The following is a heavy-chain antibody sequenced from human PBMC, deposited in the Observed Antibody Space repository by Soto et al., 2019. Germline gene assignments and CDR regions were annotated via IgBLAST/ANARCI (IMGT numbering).Heavy chain of an antibody. CDR1: GFTFSSYW. D-gene: IGHD1-26*01. V-gene: IGHV3-7*01. Sequence: GGSLRLSCAASGFTFSSYWMSWVRQAPGKGLEWVANIKQDGSEKYYVDSVKGRFTISRDNAKNSLYLQMNSLRAEDTAVYYCARDHWERYAPVTYYYYGMDVWGQGTTVTVSS. CDR2: IKQDGSEK. J-gene: IGHJ6*02. CDR3: ARDHWERYAPVTYYYYGMDV.